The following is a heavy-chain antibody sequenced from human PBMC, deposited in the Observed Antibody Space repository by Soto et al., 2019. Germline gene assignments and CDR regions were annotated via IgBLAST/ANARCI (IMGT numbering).Heavy chain of an antibody. CDR1: GGSISRYY. V-gene: IGHV4-59*01. J-gene: IGHJ6*03. CDR2: IYYSGST. D-gene: IGHD3-3*01. CDR3: ARQNQASGVFVLFPFYYYYYLLAV. Sequence: ASETLSLTCTVSGGSISRYYWSWSRQPPGKGLEWIGYIYYSGSTNYNPSLKSRVTISVDTSKNQFSLKLSSVTAADTAVYYCARQNQASGVFVLFPFYYYYYLLAVSAKRTTVIVSS.